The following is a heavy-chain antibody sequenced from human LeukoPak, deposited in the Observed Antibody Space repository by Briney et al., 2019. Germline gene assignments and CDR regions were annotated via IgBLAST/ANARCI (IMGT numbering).Heavy chain of an antibody. D-gene: IGHD1-26*01. J-gene: IGHJ3*02. CDR2: ISSSSSYI. CDR1: GFTFSSYS. CDR3: AREGATSGAFDI. Sequence: GGSLRLSCAASGFTFSSYSMNWVRQASGKGLEWVSSISSSSSYIYYADLVKGRFTISRDNAKNSLYLQMNSLRAEDTAVYYCAREGATSGAFDIWGQGTMVTVSS. V-gene: IGHV3-21*01.